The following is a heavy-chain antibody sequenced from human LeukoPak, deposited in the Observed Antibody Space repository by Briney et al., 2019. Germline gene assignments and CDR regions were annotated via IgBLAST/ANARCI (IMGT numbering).Heavy chain of an antibody. D-gene: IGHD5-18*01. CDR3: ATPWYSYGYNC. Sequence: GGSLRLSCAASGFTFSSYGMPWVRQAPGKGLEWVAVISYDGSNKYYADSVKGRFTISRDNSKNTLYLQMNSLRAEDTAVYYCATPWYSYGYNCWGQGTLVTVSS. V-gene: IGHV3-30*03. CDR2: ISYDGSNK. J-gene: IGHJ4*02. CDR1: GFTFSSYG.